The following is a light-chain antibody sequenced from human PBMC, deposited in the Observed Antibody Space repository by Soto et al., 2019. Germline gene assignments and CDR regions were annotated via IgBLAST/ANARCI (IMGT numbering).Light chain of an antibody. J-gene: IGKJ1*01. Sequence: EIVMTQSPVTLSVSPGERATLSCRASQSVSSNLAWYQQKPGQAPRPLSYGASTMATGIPARFSGSGSGTEVPLTISSLQSEDFAVYYCQHYHNWPPWTVGQGTKVEIK. V-gene: IGKV3-15*01. CDR2: GAS. CDR1: QSVSSN. CDR3: QHYHNWPPWT.